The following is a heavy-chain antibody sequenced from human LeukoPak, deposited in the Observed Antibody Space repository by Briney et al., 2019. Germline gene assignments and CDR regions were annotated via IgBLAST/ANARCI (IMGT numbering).Heavy chain of an antibody. D-gene: IGHD3-3*01. CDR1: GGTFSSYA. V-gene: IGHV1-69*13. CDR2: IIPIFGTA. CDR3: ASGQRGDFWSGYSPYYFDY. Sequence: ASVKVSCKASGGTFSSYAISWVREAPGQGLEWMGGIIPIFGTANYAQKFQGRVTITADESTSTAYMELSSLRSEDTAVYYCASGQRGDFWSGYSPYYFDYWGQGTLVTVSS. J-gene: IGHJ4*02.